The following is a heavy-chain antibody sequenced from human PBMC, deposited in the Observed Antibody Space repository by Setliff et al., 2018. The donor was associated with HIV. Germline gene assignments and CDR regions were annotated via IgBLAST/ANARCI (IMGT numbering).Heavy chain of an antibody. CDR1: GGTFTSYV. V-gene: IGHV1-69*10. J-gene: IGHJ4*02. D-gene: IGHD3-22*01. CDR3: VRVGPWYYGRSGYLASWDY. CDR2: TIPMSDIP. Sequence: EASVKVSCKASGGTFTSYVISWVRQAPGQRPEWMGGTIPMSDIPNYAQNFQGRVTITADHSTTTTYMELSSLSSEDAAVYYCVRVGPWYYGRSGYLASWDYWGQGTQVTVSS.